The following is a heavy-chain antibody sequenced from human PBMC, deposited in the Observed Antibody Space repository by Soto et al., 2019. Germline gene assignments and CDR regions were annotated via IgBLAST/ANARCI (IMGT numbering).Heavy chain of an antibody. V-gene: IGHV4-59*08. D-gene: IGHD3-9*01. J-gene: IGHJ4*02. CDR1: GSSIGTYY. CDR2: IYYRGNT. Sequence: SETLSLTCTVSGSSIGTYYWSWIRQPPGKGLEWIGYIYYRGNTDYNPSLKSRVTISLDTPKNQFSLKLSSVTAADTAVYYCARHPGYYDILTGYTTYYFDYWGQGILVTVS. CDR3: ARHPGYYDILTGYTTYYFDY.